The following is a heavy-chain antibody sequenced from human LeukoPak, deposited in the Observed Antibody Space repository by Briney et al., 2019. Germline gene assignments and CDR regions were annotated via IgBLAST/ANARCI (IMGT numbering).Heavy chain of an antibody. V-gene: IGHV3-30-3*01. Sequence: GGSLRLSCAASGFTFSSYAMSWVRQAPGKGLEWVAVISYDGSNKYYADSVKGRFTISRDNSKNTLYLQMNSLRAEDSAVYYCAKDGSGSYYDPYYLDYWGQGTLVTVSS. J-gene: IGHJ4*02. CDR3: AKDGSGSYYDPYYLDY. D-gene: IGHD3-10*01. CDR2: ISYDGSNK. CDR1: GFTFSSYA.